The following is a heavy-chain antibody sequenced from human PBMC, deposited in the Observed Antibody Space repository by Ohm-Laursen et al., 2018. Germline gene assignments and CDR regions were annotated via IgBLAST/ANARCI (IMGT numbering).Heavy chain of an antibody. CDR2: IEGSDDTT. CDR3: AKDILRWAFDV. CDR1: GFTFSSYG. J-gene: IGHJ3*01. V-gene: IGHV3-23*01. D-gene: IGHD4-23*01. Sequence: SLRLSCAASGFTFSSYGMHWVRQAPGKGLEWVSAIEGSDDTTHYADSVKGRFTISRDIYTSTLYLQMNSLRAEDTAVYYCAKDILRWAFDVWGQGTEVTVSS.